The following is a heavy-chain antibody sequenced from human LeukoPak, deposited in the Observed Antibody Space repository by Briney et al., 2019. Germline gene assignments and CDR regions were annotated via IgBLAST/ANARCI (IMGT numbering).Heavy chain of an antibody. V-gene: IGHV4-34*01. CDR2: INHSGST. J-gene: IGHJ4*02. CDR1: GGSFSGYY. CDR3: ARARRGYSYGYVDY. D-gene: IGHD5-18*01. Sequence: PSETLPLTCAVYGGSFSGYYWSWIRQPPGKGLEWIGEINHSGSTNYNPSLKSRVTISVDTSKNQFSLKLSSVTAADTAVYYCARARRGYSYGYVDYWGQGTLVTVSS.